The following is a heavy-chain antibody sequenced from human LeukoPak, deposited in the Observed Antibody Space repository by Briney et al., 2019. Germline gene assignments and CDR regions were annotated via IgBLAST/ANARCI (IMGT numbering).Heavy chain of an antibody. J-gene: IGHJ5*02. CDR1: GYPFTDYY. CDR3: ARGTPWFDP. CDR2: INPKTGGT. Sequence: HWLSVKVSCKASGYPFTDYYIYWLRQAPGQGPEWMGWINPKTGGTHFAQDFQARVTMTSDTSVSTAYLELSSLKSDDTAVYYCARGTPWFDPWGQGTLVTVSS. V-gene: IGHV1-2*02.